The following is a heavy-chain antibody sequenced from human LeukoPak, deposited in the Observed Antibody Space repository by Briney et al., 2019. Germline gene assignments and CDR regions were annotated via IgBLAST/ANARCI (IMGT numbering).Heavy chain of an antibody. V-gene: IGHV4-59*01. CDR2: IYYSGST. Sequence: SETLSLTCAVSGDSISSSYWSWIRQSPGKGLEWIGYIYYSGSTNYNPSLKSRVTISVDTSKNQFSLKLSSVTAADTAVYYCARHYDFWSGYYDYWGQGTLVTVSS. J-gene: IGHJ4*02. CDR3: ARHYDFWSGYYDY. CDR1: GDSISSSY. D-gene: IGHD3-3*01.